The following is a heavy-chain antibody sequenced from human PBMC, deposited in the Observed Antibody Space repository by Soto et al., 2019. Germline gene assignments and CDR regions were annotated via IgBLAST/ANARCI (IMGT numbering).Heavy chain of an antibody. J-gene: IGHJ4*02. CDR2: IDSDDGKT. D-gene: IGHD6-25*01. CDR3: VKAGYTSGLL. CDR1: GFTFSSYA. V-gene: IGHV3-23*01. Sequence: VQLLESGGGLIQPGGSLRLSCVASGFTFSSYAMNWVRQGPGTGLEWVAVIDSDDGKTYYANAVKGRFSISRDNSKNTLFLQMHSLRVEDTATYYCVKAGYTSGLLWGQGTLVTV.